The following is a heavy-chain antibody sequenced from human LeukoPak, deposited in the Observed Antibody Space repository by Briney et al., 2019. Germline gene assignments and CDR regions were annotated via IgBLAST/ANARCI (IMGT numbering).Heavy chain of an antibody. J-gene: IGHJ4*02. D-gene: IGHD2-15*01. Sequence: ASVKVSCKASGYTFTSYGISWVRQAPGQGLEWMGWISAYNGNTNYAQKLQGRVTMTTDTSTSTAYMGLRSLRSDDTAVYYCARAEDVVVVAASFDYWGQGTLVTVSS. CDR3: ARAEDVVVVAASFDY. V-gene: IGHV1-18*01. CDR1: GYTFTSYG. CDR2: ISAYNGNT.